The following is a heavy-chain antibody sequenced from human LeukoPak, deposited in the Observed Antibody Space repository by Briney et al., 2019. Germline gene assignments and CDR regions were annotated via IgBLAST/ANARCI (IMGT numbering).Heavy chain of an antibody. CDR3: ARPVYCSSTTCAGPFHI. D-gene: IGHD2-2*01. CDR1: GGSLTNYY. J-gene: IGHJ3*02. V-gene: IGHV4-34*01. Sequence: SSETLSLTCAVYGGSLTNYYWSWIRQPPGKGLEWIGKINHRGSTYYSPSLKSRVTISVDTSKNQFSLRLTSVTAADTAVYYCARPVYCSSTTCAGPFHIWGQGTMVTVSS. CDR2: INHRGST.